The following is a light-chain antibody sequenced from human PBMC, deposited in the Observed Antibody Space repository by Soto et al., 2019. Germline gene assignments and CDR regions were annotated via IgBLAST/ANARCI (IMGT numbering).Light chain of an antibody. V-gene: IGKV3-20*01. CDR2: DAS. CDR1: QSVGNNF. CDR3: HQYGTSPQT. Sequence: EIVLTQSPDTLSLSPGERATLSCRASQSVGNNFLAWYQQKPGQAPTLLIYDASSRASGLPDRFSGSGSETDFTLTVSRLELEDCAVYFCHQYGTSPQTFGQGTKVEI. J-gene: IGKJ1*01.